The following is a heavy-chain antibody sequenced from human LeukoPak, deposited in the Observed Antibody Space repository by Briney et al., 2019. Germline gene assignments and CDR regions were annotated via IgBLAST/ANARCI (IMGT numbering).Heavy chain of an antibody. V-gene: IGHV3-30*04. CDR2: ISYDGSNK. J-gene: IGHJ4*02. CDR1: GFTFSSYA. D-gene: IGHD3-9*01. CDR3: ARDGSHYDILTGYLYYFDY. Sequence: GGSLRLSCAASGFTFSSYAMHWVRQAPGKGLGWVAVISYDGSNKYYADSVKGRFTISRDNSKNTLYLQMNSLRAEDTAVYYCARDGSHYDILTGYLYYFDYWGQGTLVTVSS.